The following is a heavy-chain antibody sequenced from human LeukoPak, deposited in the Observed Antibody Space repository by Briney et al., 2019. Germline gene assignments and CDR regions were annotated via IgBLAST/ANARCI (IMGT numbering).Heavy chain of an antibody. V-gene: IGHV4-39*01. CDR2: IYYSGST. CDR3: ARLTYSSGRCDY. Sequence: SETLSLTCTVSGGSISSSSYYWGWIRQPPGKGLEWIGSIYYSGSTYYNPSLKSRVTISVDTSKNQFSLKLSSVTAADTAVYYCARLTYSSGRCDYWGQGTLVTVSS. J-gene: IGHJ4*02. D-gene: IGHD6-19*01. CDR1: GGSISSSSYY.